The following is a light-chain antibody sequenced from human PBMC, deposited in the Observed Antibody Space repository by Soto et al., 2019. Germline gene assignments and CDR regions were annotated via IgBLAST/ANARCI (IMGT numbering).Light chain of an antibody. CDR2: EVS. V-gene: IGLV2-14*01. Sequence: QSVLTQPASVSGSPGQSITISCTGTTSDVGEYNYVSWYQQVPGKAPKVIIYEVSSRPAGVSTRFSGSKSGNMASLTISGLQAEDEADYYCSSYTSSTTYVFGTGTKVTVL. J-gene: IGLJ1*01. CDR3: SSYTSSTTYV. CDR1: TSDVGEYNY.